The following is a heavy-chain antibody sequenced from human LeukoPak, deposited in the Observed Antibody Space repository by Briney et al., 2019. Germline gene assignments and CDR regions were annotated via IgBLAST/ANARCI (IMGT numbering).Heavy chain of an antibody. CDR3: SRESGAFCPFGY. D-gene: IGHD1-26*01. CDR1: GGSISSTNW. CDR2: ISLRGLT. J-gene: IGHJ4*02. V-gene: IGHV4-4*02. Sequence: SGTLSLTCGVSGGSISSTNWRSWVRQPPGQGLEWIGEISLRGLTNYNPSLKSRVTMSLDKSKNLLSLNLTSVTAADTATYYCSRESGAFCPFGYWGQGTLVIVSS.